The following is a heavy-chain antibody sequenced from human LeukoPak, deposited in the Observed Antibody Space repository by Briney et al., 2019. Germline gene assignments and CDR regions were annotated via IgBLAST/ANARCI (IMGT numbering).Heavy chain of an antibody. D-gene: IGHD2-15*01. J-gene: IGHJ5*02. CDR1: GLTFGNAW. CDR3: ARGFCSGGTCYSGDQ. Sequence: GGSLRLSCAASGLTFGNAWMSWVRQAPGKGLEWVGRARDRANSYTTEYAASVKGRFTVSRDDSKNSLYLQMNSLETEDSALYYCARGFCSGGTCYSGDQWGQGTLVTVSS. CDR2: ARDRANSYTT. V-gene: IGHV3-72*01.